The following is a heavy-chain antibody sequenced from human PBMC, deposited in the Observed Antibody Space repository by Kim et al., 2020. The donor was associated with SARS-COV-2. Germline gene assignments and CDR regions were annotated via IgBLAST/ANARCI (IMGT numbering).Heavy chain of an antibody. CDR1: GFTFSSYG. Sequence: GGSLRLSCAASGFTFSSYGMHWVRQAPGKGLEWVAVISYDGSNKYYADSVKGRFTISRDNSKNTLYLQMNSLRAEDTAVYYCAKRKGYGGNIDYWGQGTLVTVSS. CDR2: ISYDGSNK. D-gene: IGHD4-17*01. CDR3: AKRKGYGGNIDY. V-gene: IGHV3-30*18. J-gene: IGHJ4*02.